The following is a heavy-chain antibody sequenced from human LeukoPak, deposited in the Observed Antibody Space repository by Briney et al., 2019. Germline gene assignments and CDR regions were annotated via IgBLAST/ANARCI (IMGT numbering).Heavy chain of an antibody. Sequence: SETLSLTCTVSGGSISSYYWSWIRQPAGKGLEWIGRIYTSGSTNYNPSLKSRVTMSVDTSKNQFSLKLNSVTAADTAVYYCARDSRWLGTYYYYGMDVWAKGPRSPSP. CDR3: ARDSRWLGTYYYYGMDV. V-gene: IGHV4-4*07. D-gene: IGHD6-19*01. CDR2: IYTSGST. J-gene: IGHJ6*02. CDR1: GGSISSYY.